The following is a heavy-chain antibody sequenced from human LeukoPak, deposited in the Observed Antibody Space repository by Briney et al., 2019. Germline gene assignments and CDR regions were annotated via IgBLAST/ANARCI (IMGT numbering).Heavy chain of an antibody. D-gene: IGHD3-16*02. V-gene: IGHV1-8*01. Sequence: APVKVSCKASGYTFTSYDINWVRQATGQGLEWMGWMNPNSGNTGYAQKFQGRVTMTRNTSISTAYMELSSLRSEDTAVYYCARAGDIRRGGLGYYDYIWGSYRYTLPDYWGQGTLVTVSS. J-gene: IGHJ4*02. CDR3: ARAGDIRRGGLGYYDYIWGSYRYTLPDY. CDR1: GYTFTSYD. CDR2: MNPNSGNT.